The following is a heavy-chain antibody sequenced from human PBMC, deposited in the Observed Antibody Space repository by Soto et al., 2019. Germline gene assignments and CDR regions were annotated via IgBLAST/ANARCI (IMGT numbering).Heavy chain of an antibody. CDR2: ISGSGGST. D-gene: IGHD2-2*01. J-gene: IGHJ4*02. Sequence: EVQLLESGGGLVQPGGSLRLSCAASGFTFSSYAMSWVRQAPGKGLEWVSAISGSGGSTYYADSVKGRFTISRDNAKNTLYLQMNSLRAEDTAVYYCAKDRRSVLVPAAGHYWGQGTLVTVSS. V-gene: IGHV3-23*01. CDR3: AKDRRSVLVPAAGHY. CDR1: GFTFSSYA.